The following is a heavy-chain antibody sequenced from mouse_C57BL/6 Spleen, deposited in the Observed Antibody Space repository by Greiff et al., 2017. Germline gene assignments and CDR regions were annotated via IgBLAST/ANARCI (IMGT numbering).Heavy chain of an antibody. CDR1: GYTFTSYW. CDR3: ANCGSSPAWFAY. Sequence: QVQLQQPGAELVKPGASVKLSCKASGYTFTSYWMQWVKQRPGQGLEWIGEIDPSDSYTNYNQKFKGKATLTVDTSSSTAYMQLSSLTSEDSAVYCCANCGSSPAWFAYWGQGTLVTVSA. J-gene: IGHJ3*01. D-gene: IGHD1-1*01. V-gene: IGHV1-50*01. CDR2: IDPSDSYT.